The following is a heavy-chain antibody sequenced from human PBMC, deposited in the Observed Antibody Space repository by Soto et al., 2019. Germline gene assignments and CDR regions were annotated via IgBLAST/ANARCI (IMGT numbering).Heavy chain of an antibody. J-gene: IGHJ6*02. Sequence: SVKVSCKASGFTFTSPSMQWGRQARGQRLEWIGWIVVGSGNTNYAQKFQERVTITRDMSTSTAYMELSSLRSEDTAVYYCAAEGTVTTGMDVWGQGTTVTVSS. CDR1: GFTFTSPS. D-gene: IGHD4-17*01. CDR3: AAEGTVTTGMDV. V-gene: IGHV1-58*02. CDR2: IVVGSGNT.